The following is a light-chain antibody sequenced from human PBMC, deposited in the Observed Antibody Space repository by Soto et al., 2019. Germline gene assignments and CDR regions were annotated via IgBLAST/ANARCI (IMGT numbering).Light chain of an antibody. CDR1: QSVISSY. Sequence: EIVLTQSPSTLSLSPGERATLSCRASQSVISSYSAWYQQKPGQAPRLLIYGASNRATGIPDRFSGSGYGTDFTLTISRLEPEDFAVYYCQQYQSSPATFTFGQGTKLEI. J-gene: IGKJ2*01. V-gene: IGKV3-20*01. CDR3: QQYQSSPATFT. CDR2: GAS.